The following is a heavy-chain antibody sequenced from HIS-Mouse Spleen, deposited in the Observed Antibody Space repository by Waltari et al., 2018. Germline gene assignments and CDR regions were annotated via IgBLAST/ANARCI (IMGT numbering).Heavy chain of an antibody. Sequence: QLQLQESGQGLVKPSETLSLTCTVSGGSISSSSYYWGWIRQPPGKGLGWIGSIDYSGGTYYNPSPTSRVTISVDTSKNQFSLKLSSVTAADTAVYYCAREIPYSSSWYDWYFDLWGRGTLVTVSS. V-gene: IGHV4-39*07. D-gene: IGHD6-13*01. CDR2: IDYSGGT. J-gene: IGHJ2*01. CDR1: GGSISSSSYY. CDR3: AREIPYSSSWYDWYFDL.